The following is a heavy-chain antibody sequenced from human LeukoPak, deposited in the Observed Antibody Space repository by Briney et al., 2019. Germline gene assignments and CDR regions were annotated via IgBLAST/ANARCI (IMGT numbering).Heavy chain of an antibody. J-gene: IGHJ6*02. CDR1: GGSISSYY. CDR3: AKTTVTPYYYYGMDV. V-gene: IGHV4-59*08. Sequence: SETLSLTCTVSGGSISSYYWTWIRQPPGKGLEWIGHIYYSGSTNYNPSLKSRVTISVDTSKNQFSLKLSSVTAADTAVYYCAKTTVTPYYYYGMDVWGQGTTVTVSS. CDR2: IYYSGST. D-gene: IGHD4-11*01.